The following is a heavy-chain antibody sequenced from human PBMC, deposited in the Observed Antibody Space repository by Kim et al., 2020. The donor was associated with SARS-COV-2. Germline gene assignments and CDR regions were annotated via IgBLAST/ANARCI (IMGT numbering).Heavy chain of an antibody. CDR3: ARSTAVAEGYFDN. J-gene: IGHJ4*02. V-gene: IGHV7-4-1*02. Sequence: ASVKVSCKTSGYAFTTYALNWVRQAPGQGLEWMGWINTSTGNPTYAQGFTGRYVFSLDTSVSTAYLQISSLEAEDTGVYYCARSTAVAEGYFDNWGQGTLVTVSS. CDR2: INTSTGNP. CDR1: GYAFTTYA. D-gene: IGHD6-19*01.